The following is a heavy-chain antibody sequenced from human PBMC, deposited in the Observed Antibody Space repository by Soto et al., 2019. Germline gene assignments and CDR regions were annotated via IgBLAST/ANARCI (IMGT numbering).Heavy chain of an antibody. CDR2: IIPIFGTA. CDR3: ARLGAMVRGVINGPNYYYYGMDV. V-gene: IGHV1-69*06. Sequence: QVQLVQSGAEVKKPGSSVKVSCKASGGTFSSYAISWVRQAPGQGLEWMGGIIPIFGTANYAQKFQGRVTITADKSTSTAYMELSSLRSEDTAVYYCARLGAMVRGVINGPNYYYYGMDVWGQGTTVTVSS. D-gene: IGHD3-10*01. J-gene: IGHJ6*02. CDR1: GGTFSSYA.